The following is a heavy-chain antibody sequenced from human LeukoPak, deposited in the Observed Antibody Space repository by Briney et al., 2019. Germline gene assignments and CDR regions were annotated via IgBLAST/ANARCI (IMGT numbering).Heavy chain of an antibody. J-gene: IGHJ4*02. V-gene: IGHV3-74*01. CDR2: VKTDGTT. D-gene: IGHD3-3*02. Sequence: GSLRLSCEVSGFTFSSRWMHWVRQVPGKGLVWVAVVKTDGTTSYADSVKGRFTASRDNAKSTLYLQMSSLRVEDTAVYYCHPLAYISNWGQGTLVAVSS. CDR1: GFTFSSRW. CDR3: HPLAYISN.